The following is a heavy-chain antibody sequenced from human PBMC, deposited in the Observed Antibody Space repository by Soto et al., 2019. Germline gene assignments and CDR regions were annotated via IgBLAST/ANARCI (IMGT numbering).Heavy chain of an antibody. CDR3: AKSEGNVLRFLEGDAFDI. CDR2: ISYDGSNK. D-gene: IGHD3-3*01. CDR1: GFTFSSYG. J-gene: IGHJ3*02. Sequence: GGSLRLSCAASGFTFSSYGMHWVRQAPGKGLEWVAVISYDGSNKYYADSVKGRFTISRDNSKNTLYLQMNSLRAEDTAVYYCAKSEGNVLRFLEGDAFDIWGQGTMVTVSS. V-gene: IGHV3-30*18.